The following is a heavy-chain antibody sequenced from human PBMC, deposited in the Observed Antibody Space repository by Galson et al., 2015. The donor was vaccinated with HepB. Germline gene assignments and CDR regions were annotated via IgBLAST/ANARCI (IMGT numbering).Heavy chain of an antibody. Sequence: SVKVSCKASGGTFSSYAISWVRQAPGQGLEWMGGIIPIFGTANYAQKFQGRVTITADESTSTAYMELSSLRSEDTAVYYCARGAPYSSGWYVLGYWGQGTLVTVSS. CDR2: IIPIFGTA. D-gene: IGHD6-19*01. V-gene: IGHV1-69*13. CDR1: GGTFSSYA. CDR3: ARGAPYSSGWYVLGY. J-gene: IGHJ4*02.